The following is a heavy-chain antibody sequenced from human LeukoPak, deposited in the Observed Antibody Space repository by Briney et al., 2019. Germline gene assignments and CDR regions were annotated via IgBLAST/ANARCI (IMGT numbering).Heavy chain of an antibody. CDR1: GGSISNYY. D-gene: IGHD1-26*01. CDR2: IYSSGST. J-gene: IGHJ4*02. CDR3: ARHKGDGSNSFDY. Sequence: LGTLSLTCTVSGGSISNYYGSWIRQPPGKGLERIGFIYSSGSTNYNPSLKSRVTISVDTSNNQFSVKLSSVTAADTAVYYCARHKGDGSNSFDYWGQGTLVTVSS. V-gene: IGHV4-4*09.